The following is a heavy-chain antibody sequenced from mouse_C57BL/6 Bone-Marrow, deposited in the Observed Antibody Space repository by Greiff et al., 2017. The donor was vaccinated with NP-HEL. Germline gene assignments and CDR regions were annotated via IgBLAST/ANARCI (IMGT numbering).Heavy chain of an antibody. CDR1: GYTFTDYY. CDR3: ARGDYDCPMDY. V-gene: IGHV1-76*01. Sequence: QVQLQQSGAELVRPGASVKLSCKASGYTFTDYYINWVKQRPGQGLEWIARIYPGSGNTYYNEKFKGKATLTAEKSSSTAYMQLSSLTSEDSAVYFCARGDYDCPMDYWGQGTSVTVSS. J-gene: IGHJ4*01. D-gene: IGHD2-4*01. CDR2: IYPGSGNT.